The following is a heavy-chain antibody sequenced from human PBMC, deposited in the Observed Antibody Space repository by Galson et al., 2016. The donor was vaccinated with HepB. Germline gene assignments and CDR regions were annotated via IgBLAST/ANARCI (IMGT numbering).Heavy chain of an antibody. V-gene: IGHV3-33*01. Sequence: SLRLSCAASGFMFSNYGMHWVRQAPGKGLEWVAVIWFDASNKYHGDSAKGRFTISRDNSKNMLYLQMNSLRAEDTAVYYCARDRDYVWGSYRYPHDYGMDVLGQGTTVTVSS. D-gene: IGHD3-16*02. CDR3: ARDRDYVWGSYRYPHDYGMDV. CDR2: IWFDASNK. J-gene: IGHJ6*02. CDR1: GFMFSNYG.